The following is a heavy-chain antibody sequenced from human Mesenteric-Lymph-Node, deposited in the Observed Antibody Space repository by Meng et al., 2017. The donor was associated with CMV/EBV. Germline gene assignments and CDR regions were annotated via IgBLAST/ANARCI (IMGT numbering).Heavy chain of an antibody. D-gene: IGHD6-13*01. CDR1: GFSFSSYA. Sequence: GGSLRLSCAASGFSFSSYAMHWVRQAAGKGLEWVAHMHPDYKYYADSVKGRFTISRDNAKNSLYLQMHSLRAEDTAVYYCARAGAAAGYYFDYWGQGTLVTVSS. CDR2: MHPDYK. V-gene: IGHV3-30*04. CDR3: ARAGAAAGYYFDY. J-gene: IGHJ4*02.